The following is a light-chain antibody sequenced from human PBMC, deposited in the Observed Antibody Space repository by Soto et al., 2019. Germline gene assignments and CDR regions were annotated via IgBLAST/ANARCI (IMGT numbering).Light chain of an antibody. J-gene: IGKJ5*01. CDR2: DAS. CDR1: HDIRKY. V-gene: IGKV1-33*01. Sequence: DIPMTQSPSSLSASVGDRVTITCQASHDIRKYLNWYQQKPQKAPKLLIYDASNRETGVPSRFTGSGSGTDFTFTISSLQPEDIATYYCQQYETFPITFGQGTRLES. CDR3: QQYETFPIT.